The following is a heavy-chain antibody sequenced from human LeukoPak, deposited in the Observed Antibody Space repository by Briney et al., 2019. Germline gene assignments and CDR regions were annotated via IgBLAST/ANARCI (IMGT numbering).Heavy chain of an antibody. Sequence: GGSLRLSCAASGFAFSAYWMSWVRQAPGKGLGWVANIKQDGSEKYYVDSVKGRFTISRDNAKNTLYLQMNSLRAEDTAVYYCARDLTYYDSSGYWGQGTLVTVSS. D-gene: IGHD3-22*01. V-gene: IGHV3-7*01. J-gene: IGHJ4*02. CDR2: IKQDGSEK. CDR3: ARDLTYYDSSGY. CDR1: GFAFSAYW.